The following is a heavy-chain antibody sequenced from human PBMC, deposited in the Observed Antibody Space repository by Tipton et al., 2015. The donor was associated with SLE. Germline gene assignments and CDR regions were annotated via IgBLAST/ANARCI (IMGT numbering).Heavy chain of an antibody. CDR3: ARSNFGDYFGGMDV. D-gene: IGHD4-17*01. CDR1: GFTVSDNF. CDR2: IFRGGRT. J-gene: IGHJ6*02. Sequence: SLRLSCAASGFTVSDNFLSWVRQAPGKGLEWVSVIFRGGRTNYADSVKGRFTISRDNSKDTLYLQMNRLRAEDTAVYYCARSNFGDYFGGMDVWGQGATVTVSS. V-gene: IGHV3-53*01.